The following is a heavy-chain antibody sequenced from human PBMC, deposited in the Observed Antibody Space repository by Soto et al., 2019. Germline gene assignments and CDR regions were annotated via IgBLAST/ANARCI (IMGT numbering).Heavy chain of an antibody. CDR3: AKGGYSGYDLEGY. J-gene: IGHJ4*02. V-gene: IGHV3-30*18. CDR1: GFTFSSYG. CDR2: ISYDGSNK. Sequence: QVQLVESGGGVVQPGRSLRLSCAASGFTFSSYGMHWVRQAPGKGLEWVAVISYDGSNKYYADSVKGRFTISRDNSKNTLYLQMNSLRAEDTAVYYCAKGGYSGYDLEGYWGQGTLVTVSS. D-gene: IGHD5-12*01.